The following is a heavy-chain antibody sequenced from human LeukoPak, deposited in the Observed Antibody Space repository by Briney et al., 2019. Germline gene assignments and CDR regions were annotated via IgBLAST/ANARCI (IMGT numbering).Heavy chain of an antibody. CDR1: GGSISSSSYY. J-gene: IGHJ4*02. V-gene: IGHV4-39*07. Sequence: SETLSLTCTVSGGSISSSSYYWGWIRQPPGKGLEWIGSIYYSGSTYYNPSLKSRVTISVDTSKNQFSLKLSSVTAADTAVYYCARGAEHQLLYEDYFDYWGQGTLVTVSS. D-gene: IGHD2-2*02. CDR3: ARGAEHQLLYEDYFDY. CDR2: IYYSGST.